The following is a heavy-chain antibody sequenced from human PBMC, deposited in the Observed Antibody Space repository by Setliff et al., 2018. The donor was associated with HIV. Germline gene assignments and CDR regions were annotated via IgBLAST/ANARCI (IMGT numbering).Heavy chain of an antibody. CDR2: INWNGGST. J-gene: IGHJ4*02. D-gene: IGHD4-17*01. CDR3: ARGTTVTSPYYFDY. V-gene: IGHV3-20*04. CDR1: GFTFDDYG. Sequence: PGGSLRLSCAASGFTFDDYGMSWVRQAPGKGLEWVSGINWNGGSTGYADSVKGRFTISRDNAKNSLYLQMNSLRAEDMALYYCARGTTVTSPYYFDYWGQGTLVTVSS.